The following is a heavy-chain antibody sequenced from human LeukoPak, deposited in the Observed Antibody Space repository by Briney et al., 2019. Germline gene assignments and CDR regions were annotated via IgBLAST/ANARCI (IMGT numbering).Heavy chain of an antibody. CDR2: ISGSGGST. CDR3: AEQISSWYEFDY. D-gene: IGHD6-13*01. J-gene: IGHJ4*02. V-gene: IGHV3-23*01. Sequence: PGGSLRLSCAASGFTFSSYAMSWVRQAPGKGLEWVSAISGSGGSTYYADSVKGRFTISRDNSKNTLYLQMNSLRAEDTAVYYCAEQISSWYEFDYWGQGTLVTVSS. CDR1: GFTFSSYA.